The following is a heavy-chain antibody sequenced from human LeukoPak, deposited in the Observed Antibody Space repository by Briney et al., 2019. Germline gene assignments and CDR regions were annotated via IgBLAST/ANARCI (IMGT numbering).Heavy chain of an antibody. CDR3: ARGYGAGAFDI. J-gene: IGHJ3*02. V-gene: IGHV3-74*01. CDR1: GFTFSSYW. D-gene: IGHD3-16*01. CDR2: INSDGSST. Sequence: GGSLRLSCAASGFTFSSYWMHWVRQAPGKGLVWVSRINSDGSSTSYADSVKGRFTISRDNAKNSLYLQMNSLRAEDTAVYYCARGYGAGAFDIWGQGTMVTVSS.